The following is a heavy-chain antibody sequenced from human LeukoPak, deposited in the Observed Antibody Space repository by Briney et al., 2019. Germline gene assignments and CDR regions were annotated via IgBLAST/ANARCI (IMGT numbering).Heavy chain of an antibody. D-gene: IGHD2-21*02. CDR3: AGEQGDYSFDY. Sequence: PGGSLRLSCAASGFTFSSYAMHWVRQAPGKGLEWVAIIWFDGSNIYYGDSVKGRFTISRDNSKNTLFLQMNSLRAEDTAVYYCAGEQGDYSFDYWGQGTLVTVSS. J-gene: IGHJ4*02. V-gene: IGHV3-33*08. CDR1: GFTFSSYA. CDR2: IWFDGSNI.